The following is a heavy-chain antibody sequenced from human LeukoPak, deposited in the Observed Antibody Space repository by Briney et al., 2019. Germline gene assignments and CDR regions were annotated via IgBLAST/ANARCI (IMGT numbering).Heavy chain of an antibody. CDR3: AKDRYDSSGSYFDY. Sequence: GGSLRLSCAASGFTFSSYWMSWVRQAPGKGLEWVANIKQDGSEKYYVDSVKGRFTISRDNAKNSLYLQMNSLRAEDTAVYYCAKDRYDSSGSYFDYWGQGTLVTVSS. CDR1: GFTFSSYW. V-gene: IGHV3-7*01. J-gene: IGHJ4*02. D-gene: IGHD3-22*01. CDR2: IKQDGSEK.